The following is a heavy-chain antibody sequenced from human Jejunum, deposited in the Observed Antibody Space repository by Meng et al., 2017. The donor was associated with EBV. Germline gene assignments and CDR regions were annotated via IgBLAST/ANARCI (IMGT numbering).Heavy chain of an antibody. CDR3: ARDRDMVQDY. CDR1: GYTFITSG. D-gene: IGHD4/OR15-4a*01. V-gene: IGHV1-18*04. CDR2: ISAYSGNT. J-gene: IGHJ4*02. Sequence: HVQWVHQVDEWKEAGPSGIVSCKASGYTFITSGSSWVRQAPAQGREWMGWISAYSGNTNYAQKFRGRVTMTTDTSTRTAYMELRSLRSDDTAVYYCARDRDMVQDYWGQGTLVTVSS.